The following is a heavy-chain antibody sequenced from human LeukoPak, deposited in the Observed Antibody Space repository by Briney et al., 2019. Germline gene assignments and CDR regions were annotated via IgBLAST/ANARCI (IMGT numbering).Heavy chain of an antibody. CDR3: ANDWLVFDY. CDR2: ISGPGTST. V-gene: IGHV3-23*01. CDR1: GFTFSTYG. J-gene: IGHJ4*02. Sequence: GGSLRLSCAASGFTFSTYGLNWVRQAPGKGLEWVSSISGPGTSTYYADSAKGRFTISRDNSKNMLYLQMNSLRAEDTAVYYCANDWLVFDYWGQGTLVTVSS. D-gene: IGHD5-12*01.